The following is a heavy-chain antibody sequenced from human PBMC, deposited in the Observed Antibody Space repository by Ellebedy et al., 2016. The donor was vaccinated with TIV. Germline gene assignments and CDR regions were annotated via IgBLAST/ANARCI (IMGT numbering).Heavy chain of an antibody. CDR3: ARGLMPAALFKVTTSGFDY. CDR1: GGSISSYY. CDR2: IYTSGST. J-gene: IGHJ4*02. Sequence: SETLSLXXTVSGGSISSYYWSWIRQPAGKGLEWIGRIYTSGSTNYNPSLKSRVTMSVDTSKNQFSLKLSSVTAADTAVYYCARGLMPAALFKVTTSGFDYWGQGTLVTVSS. D-gene: IGHD4-17*01. V-gene: IGHV4-4*07.